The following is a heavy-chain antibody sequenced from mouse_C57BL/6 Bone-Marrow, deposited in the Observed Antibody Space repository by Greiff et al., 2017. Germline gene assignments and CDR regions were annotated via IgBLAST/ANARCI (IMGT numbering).Heavy chain of an antibody. CDR3: ANYCVTGGYFAV. V-gene: IGHV5-17*01. CDR1: GFTFSDYG. CDR2: ISSGSSPI. Sequence: EVQLQQSGGGLVKPGGSLKLSCAASGFTFSDYGMHWVRQAPEKGLEWVAYISSGSSPIYSADTVKGRFPISTDNANNTLFLQMTSLGSDDTAMYCCANYCVTGGYFAVWGTGTTGTVSS. J-gene: IGHJ1*03. D-gene: IGHD1-1*01.